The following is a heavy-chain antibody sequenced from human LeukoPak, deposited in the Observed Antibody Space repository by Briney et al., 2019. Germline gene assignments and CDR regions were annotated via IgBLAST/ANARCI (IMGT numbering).Heavy chain of an antibody. D-gene: IGHD3-3*01. CDR2: ITNSSRYT. V-gene: IGHV3-21*01. Sequence: PGGSLRLSCAASGYIFSNYIMNCVPHAPGKGLEWVSSITNSSRYTFYADSVKGRFTISRDNAKNSLYLQMNSLRAEDTGVYYCARSYEGSGFSEWGQGTLVSVSS. CDR1: GYIFSNYI. CDR3: ARSYEGSGFSE. J-gene: IGHJ4*02.